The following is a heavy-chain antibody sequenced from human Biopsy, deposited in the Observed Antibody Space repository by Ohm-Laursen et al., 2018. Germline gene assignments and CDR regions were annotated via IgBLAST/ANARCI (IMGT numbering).Heavy chain of an antibody. D-gene: IGHD6-19*01. Sequence: GTLSLTCTVSGASVTSGSYYWSWIRQPPGKGLEWLGYISNIGSTNYNPSLKSRVTIYVDTSKNHLSLKLTTVTAADTAVYYCARESALAGDFDSWGQGTLVTVSS. CDR3: ARESALAGDFDS. CDR1: GASVTSGSYY. V-gene: IGHV4-61*01. CDR2: ISNIGST. J-gene: IGHJ4*02.